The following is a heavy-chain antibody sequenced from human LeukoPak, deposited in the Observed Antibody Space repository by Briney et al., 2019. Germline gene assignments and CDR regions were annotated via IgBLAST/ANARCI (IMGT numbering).Heavy chain of an antibody. CDR3: ARDYGGSSPFDY. Sequence: GRSLRLSCAASGFTFSSYEMHWVRQAPGKGLEWVSYISSSGSTIYYADSVKGRFTISRDNAKNSLYLQMNSLRAEDTAVYYCARDYGGSSPFDYWGQGTLVTVSS. CDR2: ISSSGSTI. V-gene: IGHV3-48*03. D-gene: IGHD4-23*01. J-gene: IGHJ4*02. CDR1: GFTFSSYE.